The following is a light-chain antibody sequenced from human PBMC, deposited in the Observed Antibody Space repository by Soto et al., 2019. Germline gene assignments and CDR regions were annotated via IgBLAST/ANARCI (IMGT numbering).Light chain of an antibody. V-gene: IGKV1-9*01. J-gene: IGKJ4*01. CDR1: QGISSY. Sequence: DIQMTQSPSTLSASVGDRVTITCRASQGISSYLACYQQKPGKAPKLLIYAASTLQSGVPSRFSGSGSGTDFTLTISSLQPEDFATYYCQQLNSYPLTFGGGTKVDI. CDR3: QQLNSYPLT. CDR2: AAS.